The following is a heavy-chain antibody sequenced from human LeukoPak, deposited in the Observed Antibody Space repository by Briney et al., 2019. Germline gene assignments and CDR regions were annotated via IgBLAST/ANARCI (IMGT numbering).Heavy chain of an antibody. CDR2: IYYSGST. V-gene: IGHV4-59*01. CDR3: ARDGIAVAGDAFDI. CDR1: GGSISSYY. D-gene: IGHD6-19*01. J-gene: IGHJ3*02. Sequence: SETLSLTCTVSGGSISSYYWSWIRQPTGKGLEWIGYIYYSGSTNYNPSLKSRVTISVDTSKNQFSLKLSSVTAADTAVYYCARDGIAVAGDAFDIWGQGTMVTVSS.